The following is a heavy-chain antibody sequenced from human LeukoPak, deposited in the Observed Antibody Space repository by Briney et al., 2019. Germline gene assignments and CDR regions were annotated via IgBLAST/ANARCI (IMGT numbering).Heavy chain of an antibody. Sequence: PSQTLSLTCTVSGGSISSGSYYWRWIRQPAGTGLEWIGRIYTSGSTNYNPSLKSRVTISVDTSKNQFSLKLSSVTAADTAVYYCARYSVAAYFDYWGQGTLVTVSS. CDR3: ARYSVAAYFDY. V-gene: IGHV4-61*02. J-gene: IGHJ4*02. CDR2: IYTSGST. CDR1: GGSISSGSYY. D-gene: IGHD6-19*01.